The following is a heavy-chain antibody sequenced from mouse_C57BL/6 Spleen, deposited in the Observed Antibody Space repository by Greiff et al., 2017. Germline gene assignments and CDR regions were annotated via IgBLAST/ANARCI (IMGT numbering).Heavy chain of an antibody. J-gene: IGHJ1*03. D-gene: IGHD2-5*01. CDR2: IDPETGGT. CDR3: TRGYSKNWYFDV. CDR1: GYTFTDYE. V-gene: IGHV1-15*01. Sequence: QVQLQQSGAELVRPGASVTLSCKASGYTFTDYEMHWVKQTPVHGLEWIGAIDPETGGTAYNQKFKGKAILTADKSSSTAYMELRSLTSEDTAVYYCTRGYSKNWYFDVWGTGTTVTVSS.